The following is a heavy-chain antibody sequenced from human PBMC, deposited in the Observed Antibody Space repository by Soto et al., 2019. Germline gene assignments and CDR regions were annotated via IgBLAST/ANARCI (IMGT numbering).Heavy chain of an antibody. Sequence: QVQLVQSGAEVKKPGASVKVSCKASGYTFTTYGITWVRQAPGQGLEWMGWISAYSGNTNYAQKPQGRLTVTKDPSTNTADMDLRGLRSYDTAVYYCARVVKAGDYGDYGRYYFDYWGHGTLVTVSS. CDR2: ISAYSGNT. V-gene: IGHV1-18*04. CDR3: ARVVKAGDYGDYGRYYFDY. D-gene: IGHD4-17*01. J-gene: IGHJ4*01. CDR1: GYTFTTYG.